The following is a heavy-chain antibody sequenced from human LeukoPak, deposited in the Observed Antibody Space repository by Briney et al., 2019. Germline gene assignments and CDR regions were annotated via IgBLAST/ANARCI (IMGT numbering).Heavy chain of an antibody. V-gene: IGHV3-23*01. CDR1: GFTFSGYA. CDR3: AKEALLSYGDYTYVEF. J-gene: IGHJ4*02. CDR2: LSGSGDST. D-gene: IGHD4-17*01. Sequence: VQPGGSLRLSCVASGFTFSGYAMSWVRPAPGKGLEWVSSLSGSGDSTYYADSVKGWFTISRDNSKNTLYLQMDSLRAEDTAIYFCAKEALLSYGDYTYVEFWGQGTLVTVCS.